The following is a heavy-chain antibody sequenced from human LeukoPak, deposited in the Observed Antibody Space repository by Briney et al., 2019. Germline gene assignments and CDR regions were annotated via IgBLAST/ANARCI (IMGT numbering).Heavy chain of an antibody. CDR2: ISAYNGNT. CDR3: ARDGYSSSWQAPYYFDY. CDR1: GYTFTSYG. J-gene: IGHJ4*02. D-gene: IGHD6-13*01. V-gene: IGHV1-18*01. Sequence: ASVKVSCKASGYTFTSYGISWVRQAPGQGVEWMGWISAYNGNTNYAQKLQGRVTMTTDTSTSTAYMELRSLRSDDTAVYYCARDGYSSSWQAPYYFDYRGQGTLVTVSS.